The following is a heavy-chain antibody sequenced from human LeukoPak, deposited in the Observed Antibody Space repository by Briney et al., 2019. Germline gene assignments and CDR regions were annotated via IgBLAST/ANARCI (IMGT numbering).Heavy chain of an antibody. CDR2: ISVCVTTT. D-gene: IGHD5-18*01. J-gene: IGHJ4*02. CDR1: GFTFTNHG. CDR3: AKDQSPKRYRQTSDS. Sequence: GGSLRLSCAASGFTFTNHGMTWVRQAPGKGLEWVAVISVCVTTTYYADSVNGRFTISRDNSKSTLFLQMSSLRVEDTAVYYCAKDQSPKRYRQTSDSWGQGTLVTVSS. V-gene: IGHV3-23*01.